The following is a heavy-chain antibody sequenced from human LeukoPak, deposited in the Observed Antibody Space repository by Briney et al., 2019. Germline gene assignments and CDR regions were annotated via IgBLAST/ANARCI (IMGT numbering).Heavy chain of an antibody. V-gene: IGHV3-7*01. CDR1: GFIFSSYS. CDR2: IKQDGSEK. CDR3: ARDLAGPPQEAFDI. Sequence: GGSLRLSCAASGFIFSSYSMNWVRQAPGKGREWVANIKQDGSEKHYVDSVTGRFTISRDNAKNSLYLQMNSLRADDTAVYYCARDLAGPPQEAFDIWGQGTMVTVSS. J-gene: IGHJ3*02.